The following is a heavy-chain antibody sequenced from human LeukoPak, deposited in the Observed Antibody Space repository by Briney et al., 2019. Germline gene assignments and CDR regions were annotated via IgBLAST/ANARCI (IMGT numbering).Heavy chain of an antibody. CDR2: IWFDGSTK. J-gene: IGHJ4*02. V-gene: IGHV3-33*07. Sequence: GGSLRLSCAASGFTFNSYGMYWVRQAPGKGLEWMAVIWFDGSTKYYADSVKGRFTISRDNSKNTLYLQMNSLRDDDTAVYYCARDEGIASYFDYWGQGTLVTVSS. CDR1: GFTFNSYG. D-gene: IGHD6-13*01. CDR3: ARDEGIASYFDY.